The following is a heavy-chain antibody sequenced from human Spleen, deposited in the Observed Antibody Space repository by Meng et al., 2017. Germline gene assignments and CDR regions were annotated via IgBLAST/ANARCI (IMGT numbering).Heavy chain of an antibody. CDR3: VKDFYDVLPEP. Sequence: VQLVESGGGLVKPGGSLRLSCAASGFTFNNYAMNWVRQAPGKGLEWVSTISGSGASTYYADSVKGRFAISRDNSKNTLYLQMKSLRAEDTALYYCVKDFYDVLPEPWGQGTLVTVSS. CDR2: ISGSGAST. D-gene: IGHD3-9*01. CDR1: GFTFNNYA. J-gene: IGHJ5*02. V-gene: IGHV3-23*04.